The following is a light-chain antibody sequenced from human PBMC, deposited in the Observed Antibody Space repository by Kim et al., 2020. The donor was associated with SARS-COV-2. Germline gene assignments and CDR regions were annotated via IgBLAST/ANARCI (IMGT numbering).Light chain of an antibody. CDR1: SLRAYY. Sequence: SSELTQDPAVSVALGQTVRITYQGDSLRAYYASWYQQKPGRAPLRVIYAKDNRPSGIPDRFSGSSSRNTASLTITGAQAEDEADYYCNSWDSSGNHVLFGGGTQLTVL. J-gene: IGLJ2*01. CDR2: AKD. CDR3: NSWDSSGNHVL. V-gene: IGLV3-19*02.